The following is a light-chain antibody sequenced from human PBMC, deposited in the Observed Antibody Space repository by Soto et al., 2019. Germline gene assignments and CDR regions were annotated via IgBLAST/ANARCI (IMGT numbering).Light chain of an antibody. CDR3: QQYNSYSQT. CDR2: KAS. J-gene: IGKJ1*01. CDR1: QSINNW. Sequence: DIQMTHSPSPLSASVGGRVTVTFRASQSINNWLAWYQQKPGKAPKLLIYKASSLESGVPLRFSGSGSGTEFTLSISSLQPDDFATYYCQQYNSYSQTFGQGTKVDIK. V-gene: IGKV1-5*03.